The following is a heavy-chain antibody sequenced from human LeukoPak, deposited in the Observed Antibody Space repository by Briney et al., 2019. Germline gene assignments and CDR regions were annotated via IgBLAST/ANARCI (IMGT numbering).Heavy chain of an antibody. J-gene: IGHJ4*02. CDR3: ARGLGSGSYLKQYYFDY. CDR2: IRHDGSET. D-gene: IGHD3-10*01. V-gene: IGHV3-30*03. Sequence: GGSLRLSCAASGFTFSTYGMHWLRQAPGKGPESVALIRHDGSETYHAESVKGRFTISRDDSKNTFYLQMNSLRAEDTAVYYCARGLGSGSYLKQYYFDYWGQGTLVTVSS. CDR1: GFTFSTYG.